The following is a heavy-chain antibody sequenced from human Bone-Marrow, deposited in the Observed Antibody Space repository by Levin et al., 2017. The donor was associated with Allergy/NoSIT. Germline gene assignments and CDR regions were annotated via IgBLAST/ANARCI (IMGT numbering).Heavy chain of an antibody. CDR1: GFTFDDYG. J-gene: IGHJ3*02. V-gene: IGHV3-20*01. Sequence: GGSLRLSCAASGFTFDDYGMSWVRQVPGKGLEWVSGINWHGGDSGYADSVRGRFTISRDNGKKSLYLEMHSLRAEHTALYHCATSIESSGTGREWFDGAFDIWGQGTMVTVSS. CDR3: ATSIESSGTGREWFDGAFDI. D-gene: IGHD3-3*01. CDR2: INWHGGDS.